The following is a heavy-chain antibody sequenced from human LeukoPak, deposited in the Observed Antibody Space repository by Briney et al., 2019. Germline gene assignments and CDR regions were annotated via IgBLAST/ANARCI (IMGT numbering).Heavy chain of an antibody. D-gene: IGHD6-13*01. Sequence: SVKVSCKASGGTFSSYAISWVRQAPGQGLEWMGRIIPILGIANYAQKFQGRVTITADKSTSTAYMELSRLRSDDTAVYFCARDWGSSSWYGHWGQGTLVTVSS. J-gene: IGHJ4*02. CDR3: ARDWGSSSWYGH. CDR1: GGTFSSYA. CDR2: IIPILGIA. V-gene: IGHV1-69*04.